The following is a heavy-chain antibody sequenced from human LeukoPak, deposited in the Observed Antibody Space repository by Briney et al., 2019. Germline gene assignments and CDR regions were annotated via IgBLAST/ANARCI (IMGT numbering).Heavy chain of an antibody. J-gene: IGHJ4*02. CDR2: INPNSGGT. CDR1: GYTFTGYY. CDR3: ARVAVAGTIVFDY. Sequence: ASVKVSCKASGYTFTGYYMHWVRQAPGQGLEWMGWINPNSGGTNYAQKFQGRVTMTRDTSISTAYMELSRLRSDDTAVYYCARVAVAGTIVFDYWGQGTLVTASS. D-gene: IGHD6-19*01. V-gene: IGHV1-2*02.